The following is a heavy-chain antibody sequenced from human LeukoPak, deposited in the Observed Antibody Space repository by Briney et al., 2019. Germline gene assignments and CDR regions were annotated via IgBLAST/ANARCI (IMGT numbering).Heavy chain of an antibody. Sequence: SETLSLTCTVSGGSISSYYWSWIRQPPGKGLEWIGYIYYSGSTNYNPSLKSRVTISVDTSKNQFSLKLSSVTAADTAVYYCARDTGSYYPNNWFDPWGQGTLVTVSS. CDR3: ARDTGSYYPNNWFDP. CDR1: GGSISSYY. CDR2: IYYSGST. D-gene: IGHD1-26*01. V-gene: IGHV4-59*01. J-gene: IGHJ5*02.